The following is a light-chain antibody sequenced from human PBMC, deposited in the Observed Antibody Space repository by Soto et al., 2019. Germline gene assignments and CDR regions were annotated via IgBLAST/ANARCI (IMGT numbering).Light chain of an antibody. Sequence: EIVLTQSRGTLSLSPGERATLSCRASQSVSSAYLAWYQQKPGQAPRLLISGASSRATGIPDRFSGSGSGTDFSLTISGLEPEDFAVYYCQQYGGSVPITFGQGTRLDIK. CDR1: QSVSSAY. CDR3: QQYGGSVPIT. CDR2: GAS. V-gene: IGKV3-20*01. J-gene: IGKJ5*01.